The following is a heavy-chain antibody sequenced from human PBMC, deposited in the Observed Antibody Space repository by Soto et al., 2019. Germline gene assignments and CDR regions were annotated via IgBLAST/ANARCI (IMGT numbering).Heavy chain of an antibody. Sequence: DLEWLAHIFSSDEKSYNPSLRGRLSISKDTSKSQVVLTMTNMDPVDTGTYYCARIPRSCTSNDCYVDYWGQGTLVTVSS. CDR2: IFSSDEK. J-gene: IGHJ4*02. CDR3: ARIPRSCTSNDCYVDY. D-gene: IGHD2-2*01. V-gene: IGHV2-26*01.